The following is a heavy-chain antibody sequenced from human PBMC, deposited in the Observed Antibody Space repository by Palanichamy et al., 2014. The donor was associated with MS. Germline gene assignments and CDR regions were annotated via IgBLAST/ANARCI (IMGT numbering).Heavy chain of an antibody. CDR3: ARAHDSATGFWIRYYAFDI. CDR2: ISTNGGSA. J-gene: IGHJ3*02. D-gene: IGHD6-13*01. Sequence: EVQLVESGGGLVQPGGSLRLSCAASGFTFSSHTIHWVRQAPGKGLEHVSVISTNGGSAYYANSVKGRFTISRDDSKNTLYLQMGSLRAEDTAVYYCARAHDSATGFWIRYYAFDIWGQGTTVTVSS. V-gene: IGHV3-64*01. CDR1: GFTFSSHT.